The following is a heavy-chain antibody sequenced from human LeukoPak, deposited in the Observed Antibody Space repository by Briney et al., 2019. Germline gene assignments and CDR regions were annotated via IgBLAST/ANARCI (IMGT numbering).Heavy chain of an antibody. Sequence: SQTLSLTCTVSGGSISSGDYYWSWIRQPPGKGLEWIGYIYYSGSTYYNPSLKSRVTISVDTSKNQFSLKLSSVTAADTAVYYCATAPYYDILTGSFDYWGQGTLVTVSS. J-gene: IGHJ4*02. V-gene: IGHV4-30-4*01. CDR2: IYYSGST. D-gene: IGHD3-9*01. CDR3: ATAPYYDILTGSFDY. CDR1: GGSISSGDYY.